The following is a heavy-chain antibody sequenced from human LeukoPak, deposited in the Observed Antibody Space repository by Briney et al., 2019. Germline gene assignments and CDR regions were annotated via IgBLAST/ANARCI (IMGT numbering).Heavy chain of an antibody. Sequence: SETLSLTCTVSGGSISSGSYYWSWIRQPAGKGLVWIGRIYTSGTTNYNPSLKSRVTISVDTSKNQFSLKLSSVTAADTAVYYCASSYCSSTNCYVVDPWGQGTLVTVSS. CDR3: ASSYCSSTNCYVVDP. CDR1: GGSISSGSYY. CDR2: IYTSGTT. V-gene: IGHV4-61*02. D-gene: IGHD2-2*01. J-gene: IGHJ5*02.